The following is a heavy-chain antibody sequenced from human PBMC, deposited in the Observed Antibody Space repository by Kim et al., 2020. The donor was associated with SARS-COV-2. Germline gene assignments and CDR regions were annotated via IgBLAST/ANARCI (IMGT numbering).Heavy chain of an antibody. CDR3: ATGSTYYYDSSGYYSFPDAFDI. Sequence: ASVKVSCKVSGYTLTELSMHWVRQAPGKGLEWMGGFDPEDCETIYAQKFQGRVTMTEDTSTDTAYMGLSSLRSEDTAVYYCATGSTYYYDSSGYYSFPDAFDIWGQGTMVTVSS. J-gene: IGHJ3*02. V-gene: IGHV1-24*01. D-gene: IGHD3-22*01. CDR2: FDPEDCET. CDR1: GYTLTELS.